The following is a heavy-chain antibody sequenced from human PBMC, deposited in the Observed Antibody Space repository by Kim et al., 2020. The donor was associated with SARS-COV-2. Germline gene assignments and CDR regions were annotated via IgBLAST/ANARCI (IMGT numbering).Heavy chain of an antibody. CDR1: GFTFSDYP. CDR3: TLMPGTTLACWDAFDV. J-gene: IGHJ3*01. V-gene: IGHV3-73*01. Sequence: GGSLRLSCVASGFTFSDYPMRWVRQASGKGLEWVGRIRSRFKSYETGDGASVKGRITIARDDSKNTAYLQINSLKIEATANYYCTLMPGTTLACWDAFDV. CDR2: IRSRFKSYET. D-gene: IGHD1-1*01.